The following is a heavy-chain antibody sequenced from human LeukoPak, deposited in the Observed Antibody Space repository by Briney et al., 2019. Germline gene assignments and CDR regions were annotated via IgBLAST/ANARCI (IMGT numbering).Heavy chain of an antibody. D-gene: IGHD3-10*01. CDR3: ARPPGVRGHGHFDY. J-gene: IGHJ4*02. CDR1: GYTFTGYY. CDR2: INPNSGGT. V-gene: IGHV1-2*02. Sequence: ASVNVSCKASGYTFTGYYMHWVRQAPGQGLEWMGWINPNSGGTNYAQKFQGRVTMTRDTSISTAYMELSRLRSDDTAVYYCARPPGVRGHGHFDYWGQGTLVTVSS.